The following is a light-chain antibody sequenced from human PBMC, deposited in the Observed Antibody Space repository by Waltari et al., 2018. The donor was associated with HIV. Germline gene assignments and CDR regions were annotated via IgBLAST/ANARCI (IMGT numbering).Light chain of an antibody. V-gene: IGKV2-28*01. CDR1: QSLLHSNGFNY. Sequence: SPLSLPVTPGESASISCRSSQSLLHSNGFNYLDWYLQKPGQSPQLLIYLDSNRAPGVPDRFSGSGSGTDFTLKISRVEAEDVGVYYCMQALQTPPAFGQGTKLEIK. J-gene: IGKJ2*01. CDR2: LDS. CDR3: MQALQTPPA.